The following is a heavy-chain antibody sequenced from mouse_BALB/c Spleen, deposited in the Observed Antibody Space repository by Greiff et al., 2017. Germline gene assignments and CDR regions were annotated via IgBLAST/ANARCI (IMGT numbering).Heavy chain of an antibody. V-gene: IGHV3-8*02. J-gene: IGHJ3*01. CDR3: ARLGGNYGGAWFAY. Sequence: EVKLMESGPSLVKPSQTLSLTCSVTGDSITSGYWNWIRKFPGNKLEYMGYISYSGSTYYNPSLKSRISITRDTSKNQYYLQLNSVTTEDTATYYCARLGGNYGGAWFAYWGQGTLVTVSA. D-gene: IGHD2-1*01. CDR2: ISYSGST. CDR1: GDSITSGY.